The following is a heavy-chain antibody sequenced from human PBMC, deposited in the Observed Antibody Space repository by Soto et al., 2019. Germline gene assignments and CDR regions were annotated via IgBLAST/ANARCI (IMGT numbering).Heavy chain of an antibody. CDR3: GRLKGGNTVDS. V-gene: IGHV1-2*04. J-gene: IGHJ4*02. CDR2: INPNSGDT. D-gene: IGHD2-15*01. Sequence: ASVKVSCKTSGYTFTGYYMHWVRQAPGQGLEWMGWINPNSGDTNYAQKFQGWVTMTRDTSISTAYMELSRLRSDDTAVYFCGRLKGGNTVDSWGPGXLVTVYS. CDR1: GYTFTGYY.